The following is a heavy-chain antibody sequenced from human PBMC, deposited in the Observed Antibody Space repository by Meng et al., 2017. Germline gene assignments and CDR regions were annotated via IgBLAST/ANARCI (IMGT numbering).Heavy chain of an antibody. Sequence: GESLKISCAASGFTFSSYAMHGVRQARGKGLEWVAVISYDGSNKYYADSVKGRFTISRDNSKNTLQLQMNSRRAEDTAVYYCARDKDGGFGENWGQGTLVTVSS. V-gene: IGHV3-30*04. J-gene: IGHJ4*02. D-gene: IGHD3-10*01. CDR3: ARDKDGGFGEN. CDR2: ISYDGSNK. CDR1: GFTFSSYA.